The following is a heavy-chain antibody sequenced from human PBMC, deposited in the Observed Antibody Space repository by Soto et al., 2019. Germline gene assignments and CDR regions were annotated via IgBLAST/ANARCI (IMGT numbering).Heavy chain of an antibody. Sequence: PGGSLRLSCAANGFTFSDHYMSWIRQAPGKGLEWVSYISGSATTIYYADSIKGRFTSSRDNAKNSLFLQMTSLRVDDTAVYYCARGRGEFDPWGQGTLLTVSS. CDR2: ISGSATTI. CDR1: GFTFSDHY. J-gene: IGHJ5*02. CDR3: ARGRGEFDP. V-gene: IGHV3-11*01.